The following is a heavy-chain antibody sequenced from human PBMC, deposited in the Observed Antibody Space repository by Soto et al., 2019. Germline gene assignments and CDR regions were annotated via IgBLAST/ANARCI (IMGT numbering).Heavy chain of an antibody. Sequence: QVQLVESGGGVVQPGRSLRLSCAASGFTFSSYGMHWVRQAPGKGLEWVAVISYDGSNKCYADSVKGRFTISRDNSNNTLYPQMNSLRAEDTAVYYCAKEGDIVATMDPYFDYWGQGTLVTVSS. CDR3: AKEGDIVATMDPYFDY. J-gene: IGHJ4*02. CDR2: ISYDGSNK. CDR1: GFTFSSYG. D-gene: IGHD5-12*01. V-gene: IGHV3-30*18.